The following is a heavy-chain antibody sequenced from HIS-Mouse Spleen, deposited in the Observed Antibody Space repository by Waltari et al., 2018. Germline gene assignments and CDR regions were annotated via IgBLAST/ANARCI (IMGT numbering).Heavy chain of an antibody. Sequence: QLQLQESGPGLVKPSETLSLTCTVSGGSISSSSYYWGWIRQPPGKGLEGIGSIYYGGRTYYSPSLKGRVTISVDTSNNQFSLKLSSVTAADTAVYYCARSPFNWLGYFDYWGQGTLVTVSS. CDR3: ARSPFNWLGYFDY. CDR2: IYYGGRT. J-gene: IGHJ4*02. CDR1: GGSISSSSYY. V-gene: IGHV4-39*07. D-gene: IGHD1-20*01.